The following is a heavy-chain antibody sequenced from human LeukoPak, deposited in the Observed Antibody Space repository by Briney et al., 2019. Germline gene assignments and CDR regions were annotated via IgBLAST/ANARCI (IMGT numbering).Heavy chain of an antibody. CDR2: INHSGST. CDR1: GGYISTYY. CDR3: ASSSGSYSGGWFDP. V-gene: IGHV4-34*01. J-gene: IGHJ5*02. Sequence: SETLSLTCTVSGGYISTYYWTWIRQPPGKGLEWIGEINHSGSTNYNPSLKSRVTISVDTSKNQFSLKLSSVTAADTAVYYCASSSGSYSGGWFDPWGQGTLVTVSS. D-gene: IGHD1-26*01.